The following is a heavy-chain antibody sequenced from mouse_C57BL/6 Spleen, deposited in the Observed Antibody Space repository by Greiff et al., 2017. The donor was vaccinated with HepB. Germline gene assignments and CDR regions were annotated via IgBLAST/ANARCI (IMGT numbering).Heavy chain of an antibody. J-gene: IGHJ2*01. V-gene: IGHV1-54*01. CDR1: GYAFTNYL. CDR2: INPGSGGT. Sequence: VQLQQSGAELVRPGTSVKVSCKASGYAFTNYLIEWVKQRPGQGLEWIGVINPGSGGTNYNEKFKGKATLTADKSSSTAYMELRSLTSEDSAVYFCSCYSNYGDYFDYWGQGTTLTVSS. D-gene: IGHD2-5*01. CDR3: SCYSNYGDYFDY.